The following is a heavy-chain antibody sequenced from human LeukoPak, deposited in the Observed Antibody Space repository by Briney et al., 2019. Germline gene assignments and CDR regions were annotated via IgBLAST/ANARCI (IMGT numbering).Heavy chain of an antibody. CDR3: ASASGSSGYYFY. CDR2: IFYSGST. J-gene: IGHJ4*02. V-gene: IGHV4-59*01. CDR1: GGSISSYY. D-gene: IGHD3-22*01. Sequence: SETLSLTCTVFGGSISSYYWSWIRQPPGKGLEWIGYIFYSGSTNYNPSLKSRVTISVDTSKNQFSLKLSSVTAADTAVYYCASASGSSGYYFYWGQGALVTVSS.